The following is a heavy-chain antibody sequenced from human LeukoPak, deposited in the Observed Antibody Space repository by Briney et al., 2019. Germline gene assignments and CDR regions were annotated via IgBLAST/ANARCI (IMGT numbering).Heavy chain of an antibody. J-gene: IGHJ3*02. V-gene: IGHV3-33*01. CDR1: GFTFSGYG. CDR3: ARYLGGRNAFDI. Sequence: GRSLRLSCVASGFTFSGYGMHGVRQAPGKGLEWVAVIWYDGSKTYYADSVKGRFTISRDNSKDTLYLQMSSLRVEDTAAYYCARYLGGRNAFDIWGQGTMVTVSS. CDR2: IWYDGSKT. D-gene: IGHD3-16*01.